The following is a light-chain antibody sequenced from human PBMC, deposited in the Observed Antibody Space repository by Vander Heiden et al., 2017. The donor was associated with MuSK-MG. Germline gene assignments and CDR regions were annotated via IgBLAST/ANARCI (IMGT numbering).Light chain of an antibody. Sequence: DIQMTQSPSSLSASVGDRVTITCRASQTIARYLNWYQQKPGKAPNLLIYAASSLQSGVPSRCSGSGSGTDFSLSISSLQPEDFATYYCQHNYGTPNTFGQGTKLEIK. CDR3: QHNYGTPNT. J-gene: IGKJ2*01. CDR2: AAS. CDR1: QTIARY. V-gene: IGKV1-39*01.